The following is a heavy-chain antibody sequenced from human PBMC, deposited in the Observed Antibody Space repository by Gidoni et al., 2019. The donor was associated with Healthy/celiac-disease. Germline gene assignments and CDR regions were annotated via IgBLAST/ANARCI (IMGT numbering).Heavy chain of an antibody. CDR2: ISSSSSYI. V-gene: IGHV3-21*01. J-gene: IGHJ4*02. CDR3: ARGPTEHHFDY. Sequence: EVQLEESGGGLVKPGGSLRLSCAASGFTFSSYSMNWVRQAPGKGLEWVSSISSSSSYIYYADSVKGRFTISRDNAKNSLYLQMNSLRAEDTVVYYCARGPTEHHFDYWGQGTLVTVSS. CDR1: GFTFSSYS.